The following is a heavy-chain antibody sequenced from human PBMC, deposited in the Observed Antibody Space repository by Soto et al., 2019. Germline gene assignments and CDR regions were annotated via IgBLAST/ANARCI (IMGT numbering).Heavy chain of an antibody. D-gene: IGHD3-16*01. Sequence: PGGSLRLSCAASGFTFSSYGMHWVRQAPGKGLEWVAVIWYDGSNKYYAASVKGRFTISRDNSKNTLYLQMNSLRAEDTVEYYCARHPTLGYYYGMDVWGQGTTVTVSS. CDR2: IWYDGSNK. CDR1: GFTFSSYG. V-gene: IGHV3-33*01. J-gene: IGHJ6*02. CDR3: ARHPTLGYYYGMDV.